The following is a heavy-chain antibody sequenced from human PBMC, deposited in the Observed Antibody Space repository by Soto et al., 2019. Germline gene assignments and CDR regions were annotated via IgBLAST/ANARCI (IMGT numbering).Heavy chain of an antibody. CDR1: GYSFTGYD. CDR2: LNPNTGGT. V-gene: IGHV1-8*01. D-gene: IGHD1-20*01. J-gene: IGHJ4*02. Sequence: ASVKVSCKASGYSFTGYDINWVRQATGQGLEWMGWLNPNTGGTGYSQKFQGRLTLTRDTSIATAYMELTSLTSEDAAVYFCARARGTITTSDCWGQGTQVTVAS. CDR3: ARARGTITTSDC.